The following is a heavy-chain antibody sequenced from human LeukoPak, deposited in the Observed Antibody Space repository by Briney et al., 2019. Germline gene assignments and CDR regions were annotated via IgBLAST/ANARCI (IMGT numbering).Heavy chain of an antibody. D-gene: IGHD3-22*01. J-gene: IGHJ4*02. Sequence: ASVKVSCKTSGYTFTDNYIHWVRQAPGQGLQWMGWINPKSGGTNYAQKFQGRVTMTRDTSISTAYMELSRLRSDDTAVYFCARGSHYYSMDVWGQGTLLTVSS. CDR2: INPKSGGT. CDR1: GYTFTDNY. CDR3: ARGSHYYSMDV. V-gene: IGHV1-2*02.